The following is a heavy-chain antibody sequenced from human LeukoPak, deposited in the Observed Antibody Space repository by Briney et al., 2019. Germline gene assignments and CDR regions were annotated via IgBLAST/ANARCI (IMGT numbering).Heavy chain of an antibody. CDR1: GGSIGGSYY. D-gene: IGHD3-22*01. J-gene: IGHJ4*02. CDR3: ARIIYYYETGGFRDYFDS. CDR2: IYSSGTA. Sequence: SETLSLTCTVSGGSIGGSYYWNWIRQPAGKGLEWIGRIYSSGTANYNPSLKSRVAISVDTSKNQFSLRLTSMTAADTAIYYCARIIYYYETGGFRDYFDSWGQGTLVTVSS. V-gene: IGHV4-4*07.